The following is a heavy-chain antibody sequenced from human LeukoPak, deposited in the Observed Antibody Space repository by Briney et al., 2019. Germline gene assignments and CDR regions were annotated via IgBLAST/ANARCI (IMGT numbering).Heavy chain of an antibody. D-gene: IGHD3-10*01. Sequence: SVKVSCKASGGTFSSYAISWVRQAPGQGLEWMGGIIPIFGTANYAQKFQGRVTITADESTSTAYMGLSSLRSEDTAVYYCARASTYYYGSGRQDFDYWGQGTLVTVSS. V-gene: IGHV1-69*01. CDR3: ARASTYYYGSGRQDFDY. J-gene: IGHJ4*02. CDR1: GGTFSSYA. CDR2: IIPIFGTA.